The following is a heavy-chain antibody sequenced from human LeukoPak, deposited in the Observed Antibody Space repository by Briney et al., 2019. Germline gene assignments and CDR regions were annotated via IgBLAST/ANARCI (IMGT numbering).Heavy chain of an antibody. Sequence: SETLSLTCTVPGDSISYSYGGWVRQSPGKGLEWVGYIYYSGTTNYNPSLKSRVTISVDTSKSQFSLQLRSVTAADTAVYYCAREDPQTTVPEGMDVWGQGTTVTVSS. CDR2: IYYSGTT. V-gene: IGHV4-59*01. CDR3: AREDPQTTVPEGMDV. CDR1: GDSISYSY. J-gene: IGHJ6*02. D-gene: IGHD4-17*01.